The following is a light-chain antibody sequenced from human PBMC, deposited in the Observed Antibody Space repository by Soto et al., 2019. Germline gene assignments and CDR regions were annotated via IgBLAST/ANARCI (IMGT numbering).Light chain of an antibody. J-gene: IGKJ1*01. CDR2: AAS. Sequence: DIQMTQSISSLSASVGDRVTITCRASQSISSYLNWYQQKPGKAPKLLIYAASSLQSGVPSRFSGSGSGTDFTLTISSLQPEDFATYYCQQSYSTPRTFGQGTKVEIK. CDR1: QSISSY. CDR3: QQSYSTPRT. V-gene: IGKV1-39*01.